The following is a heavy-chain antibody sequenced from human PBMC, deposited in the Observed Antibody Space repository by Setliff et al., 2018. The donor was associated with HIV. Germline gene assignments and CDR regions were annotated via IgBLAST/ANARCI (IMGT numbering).Heavy chain of an antibody. D-gene: IGHD5-18*01. CDR2: IVVGSGNT. J-gene: IGHJ6*02. Sequence: SVQVSCKASGFSFTSSAMQWVRQARGQRLEWLGWIVVGSGNTNYAQKSQERVAISRDTSTSTAYMELSSLRSEDTAAYYCAGGAYSYGWDYYNYGMDVWGQGTTVTVSS. CDR3: AGGAYSYGWDYYNYGMDV. V-gene: IGHV1-58*02. CDR1: GFSFTSSA.